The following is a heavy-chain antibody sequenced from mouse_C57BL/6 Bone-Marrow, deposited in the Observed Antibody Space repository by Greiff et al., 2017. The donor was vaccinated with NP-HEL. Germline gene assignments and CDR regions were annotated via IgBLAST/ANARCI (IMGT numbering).Heavy chain of an antibody. CDR1: GFTFSDYG. Sequence: EVMLVESGGGLVKPGGSLKLSCAASGFTFSDYGMHWVRQAPEKGLEWVAYISSGSSTIYYADTVKGRFTISRDNAKNTLFLQMTSLRSEDTAMYYCARQVYYYGSSPFAYWGQGTLVTVSA. CDR3: ARQVYYYGSSPFAY. D-gene: IGHD1-1*01. J-gene: IGHJ3*01. CDR2: ISSGSSTI. V-gene: IGHV5-17*01.